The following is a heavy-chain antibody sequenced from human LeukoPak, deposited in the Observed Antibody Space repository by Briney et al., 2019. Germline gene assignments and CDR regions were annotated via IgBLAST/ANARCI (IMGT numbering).Heavy chain of an antibody. CDR2: IWYVGSNK. CDR3: ARGSHLGFDP. CDR1: GFTFSSYG. Sequence: PGRSLRLSCAASGFTFSSYGMHWVRQAPGKGLEWVAVIWYVGSNKYYADSVKGRFTISRENAKNSLYLQMNSLRAGDTAVYFCARGSHLGFDPWGQGTLVTVSS. V-gene: IGHV3-33*01. D-gene: IGHD3-3*02. J-gene: IGHJ5*02.